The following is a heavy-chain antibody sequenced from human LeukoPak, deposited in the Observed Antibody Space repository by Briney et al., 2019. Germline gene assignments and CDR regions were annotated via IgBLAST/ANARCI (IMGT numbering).Heavy chain of an antibody. J-gene: IGHJ5*02. V-gene: IGHV4-34*01. CDR3: ARHGGYDILTGYYYNWFDP. CDR2: INHSGST. CDR1: GGSFSGYY. Sequence: SETLSLTCAVYGGSFSGYYWSWIRQPPGKGLEWIGEINHSGSTNYNPSLKSRVTISVDTSKNQFSLKLSSVTAADTAVYYCARHGGYDILTGYYYNWFDPRGQGTLVTVSS. D-gene: IGHD3-9*01.